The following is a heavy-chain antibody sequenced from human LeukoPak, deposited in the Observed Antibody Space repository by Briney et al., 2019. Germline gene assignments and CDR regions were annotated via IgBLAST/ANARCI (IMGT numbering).Heavy chain of an antibody. CDR2: ISSSGSTI. J-gene: IGHJ4*02. D-gene: IGHD6-19*01. Sequence: PGGSLRLSCAASGFTFSSYEMNWVRQAPGKGLEWVSYISSSGSTIYYADSVKGRFTISRDNAKNSLYLQMTSLRAEDTAVYYCARRSPYSSDWYLDYWGQGTLVTVSS. CDR1: GFTFSSYE. V-gene: IGHV3-48*03. CDR3: ARRSPYSSDWYLDY.